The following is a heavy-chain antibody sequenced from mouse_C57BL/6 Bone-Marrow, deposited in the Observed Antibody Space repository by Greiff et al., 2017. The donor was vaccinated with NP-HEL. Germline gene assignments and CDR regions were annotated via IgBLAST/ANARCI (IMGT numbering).Heavy chain of an antibody. CDR2: ISDGGSYT. D-gene: IGHD2-4*01. CDR3: ARDDSLYYYAMDY. J-gene: IGHJ4*01. CDR1: GFTFSSYA. Sequence: DVQLQESGGGLVKPGGSLKLSCAASGFTFSSYAMSWVRQTPEKRLEWVATISDGGSYTYYPDNVKGRFTISRDNAKNNLYLQMSHLKSEDTAMYYCARDDSLYYYAMDYWGQGTSVTVSS. V-gene: IGHV5-4*01.